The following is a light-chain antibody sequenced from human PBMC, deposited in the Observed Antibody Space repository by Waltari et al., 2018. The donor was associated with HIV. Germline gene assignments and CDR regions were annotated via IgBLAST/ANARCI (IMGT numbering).Light chain of an antibody. CDR2: WAS. Sequence: DIVITQSPDSLAVSLCERATINFKSSQSLLYSSNNKNYLAWYQQKPGQPPKLLIFWASNRESGVPDRFSGSGSGTDFTLTISSLQAEDVAVYYCQQYYSNLALTCGGGTKVEIK. J-gene: IGKJ4*01. CDR3: QQYYSNLALT. CDR1: QSLLYSSNNKNY. V-gene: IGKV4-1*01.